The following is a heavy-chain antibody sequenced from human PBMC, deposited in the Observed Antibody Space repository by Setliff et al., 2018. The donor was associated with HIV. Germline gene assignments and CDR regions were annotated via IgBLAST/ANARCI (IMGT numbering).Heavy chain of an antibody. Sequence: NPSETLSLTCTISGGSFGVYRWSWIRQSAGRGLEWIGRIDSSGATDYKPSLTGRVAISVDTSRNQFSLRVTSVTAADTAVYFCARDRHSSGLGSYGPWGPGILVTVSS. CDR3: ARDRHSSGLGSYGP. D-gene: IGHD3-10*01. J-gene: IGHJ5*02. CDR2: IDSSGAT. V-gene: IGHV4-4*07. CDR1: GGSFGVYR.